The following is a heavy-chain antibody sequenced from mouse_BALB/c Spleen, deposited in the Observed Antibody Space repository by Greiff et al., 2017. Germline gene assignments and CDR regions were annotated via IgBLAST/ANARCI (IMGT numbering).Heavy chain of an antibody. CDR1: GFTFSSYA. Sequence: EVKLVESGGGLVKPGGSLKLSCAASGFTFSSYAMSWVRQTPEKRLEWVASISSGGSTYYPDSVKGRFTISRDNARNILYLQMSSLRSEDTAMYYCARVGNYPYWYFDVWGAGTTVTVSS. CDR2: ISSGGST. V-gene: IGHV5-6-5*01. CDR3: ARVGNYPYWYFDV. J-gene: IGHJ1*01. D-gene: IGHD2-1*01.